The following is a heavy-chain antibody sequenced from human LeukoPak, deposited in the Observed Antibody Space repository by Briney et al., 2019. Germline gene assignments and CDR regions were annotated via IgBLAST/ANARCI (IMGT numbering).Heavy chain of an antibody. CDR3: ARDGYSSSWYYYYYYYMDV. CDR2: INPNSGGT. D-gene: IGHD6-13*01. J-gene: IGHJ6*03. Sequence: GASVTVSCKASGYTFTGYYMHWVRQAPGQGLEWMGWINPNSGGTNYAQKFQGRVTMTRDTSISTAYMELSRLRSDDTAVYYCARDGYSSSWYYYYYYYMDVWGKGTTVTISS. CDR1: GYTFTGYY. V-gene: IGHV1-2*02.